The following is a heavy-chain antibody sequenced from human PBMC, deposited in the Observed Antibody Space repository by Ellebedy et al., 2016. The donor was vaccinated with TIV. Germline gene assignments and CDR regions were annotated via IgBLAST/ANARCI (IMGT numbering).Heavy chain of an antibody. CDR1: GGSIGSSGYF. V-gene: IGHV4-39*07. CDR3: ARDFYDILTGPPFDP. J-gene: IGHJ5*02. Sequence: SETLSLTCTVSGGSIGSSGYFWGWIRQPPGKGLEWIGSIYYSGNTYYNPSLKSRVTMSVDTSKNQFSLKLSSVTAADTAVYYCARDFYDILTGPPFDPWGQGTLVTVSS. D-gene: IGHD3-9*01. CDR2: IYYSGNT.